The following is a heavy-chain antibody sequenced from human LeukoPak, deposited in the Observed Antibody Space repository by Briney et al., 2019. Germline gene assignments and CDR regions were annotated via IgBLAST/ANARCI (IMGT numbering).Heavy chain of an antibody. CDR3: AKDRAMVQGVIHDY. V-gene: IGHV3-9*01. CDR2: ISWNSGSI. J-gene: IGHJ4*02. Sequence: PGRSLRLSCAASGFTFDDYAMHWVRQAPGKGLEWVSGISWNSGSIGYADSVKGRFTISRDNAKNSLYPQMNSLRAEDTALYYCAKDRAMVQGVIHDYWGQGTLVTVSS. D-gene: IGHD3-10*01. CDR1: GFTFDDYA.